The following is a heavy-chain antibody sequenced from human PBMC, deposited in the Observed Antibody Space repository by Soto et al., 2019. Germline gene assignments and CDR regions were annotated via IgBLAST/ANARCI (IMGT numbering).Heavy chain of an antibody. V-gene: IGHV3-11*01. CDR3: ARIRYYDSGSSINWFDS. J-gene: IGHJ5*01. Sequence: GGSLRLSCAASGFTFSDYYMSWIRQAPGKGLEWVSYISSSGSTIYYADSVKGRFTISRDNTKNSLYLQMNSLRAEDTAVYYCARIRYYDSGSSINWFDSWGQGTLVTVSS. CDR1: GFTFSDYY. CDR2: ISSSGSTI. D-gene: IGHD3-10*01.